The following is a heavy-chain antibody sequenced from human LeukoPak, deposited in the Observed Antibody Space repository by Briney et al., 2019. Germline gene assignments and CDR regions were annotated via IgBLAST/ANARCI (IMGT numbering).Heavy chain of an antibody. CDR2: INAYNGNT. J-gene: IGHJ4*02. D-gene: IGHD1-26*01. Sequence: ASVTLSFTSAGYTFTFYVISWVRQGPGQGLEWMGWINAYNGNTNDAQKFKGRVTITTDTSTSTAYMELRSLRPDDTAVYYCARGERPYDYWGQGTLVSVSS. V-gene: IGHV1-18*01. CDR1: GYTFTFYV. CDR3: ARGERPYDY.